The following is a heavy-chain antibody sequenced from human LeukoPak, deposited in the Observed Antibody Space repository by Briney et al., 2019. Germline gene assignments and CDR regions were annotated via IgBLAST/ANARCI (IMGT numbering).Heavy chain of an antibody. CDR2: INHSAST. Sequence: SETVFLTCAVYGGSFSGYYWSCIRQPPGKGLEWIGEINHSASTNYNPSLKSRVTISVDTSKNQFSLKLSSVTAADTAVYYCARRWGSSWSFSYYFDYWGQGTLVTVSS. CDR1: GGSFSGYY. D-gene: IGHD6-13*01. V-gene: IGHV4-34*01. J-gene: IGHJ4*02. CDR3: ARRWGSSWSFSYYFDY.